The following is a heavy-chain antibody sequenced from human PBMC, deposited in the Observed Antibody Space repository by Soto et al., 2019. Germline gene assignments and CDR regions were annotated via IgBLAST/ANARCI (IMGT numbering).Heavy chain of an antibody. D-gene: IGHD6-13*01. CDR3: ARAGRRGSSWSYNWFYP. V-gene: IGHV4-34*01. J-gene: IGHJ5*02. Sequence: SETLSLTCAVSGGSFSGYYCCWIRQPPEKGLERIGESNHSDSTNYNPSLTRRVTITVDTSKNKNHLSLGSVTAAATAAAYCARAGRRGSSWSYNWFYPWGQGTLVTVSS. CDR2: SNHSDST. CDR1: GGSFSGYY.